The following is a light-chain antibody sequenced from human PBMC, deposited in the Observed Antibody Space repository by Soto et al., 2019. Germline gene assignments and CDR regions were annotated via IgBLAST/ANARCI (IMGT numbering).Light chain of an antibody. CDR2: GAS. CDR1: QSVRSSY. V-gene: IGKV3-20*01. CDR3: QQYGSSPRT. Sequence: EIVLTQSPGTVSLSPGERATLSCRASQSVRSSYLAWYQQKPGQAPRLLIYGASSRATGIPDRFSGSGSGTDFTLTISRLEPEDFAVYYCQQYGSSPRTFGQGTKVDIK. J-gene: IGKJ1*01.